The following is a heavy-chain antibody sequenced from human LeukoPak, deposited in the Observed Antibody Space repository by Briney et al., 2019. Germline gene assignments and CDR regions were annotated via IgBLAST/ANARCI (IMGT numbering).Heavy chain of an antibody. J-gene: IGHJ4*02. D-gene: IGHD1-26*01. CDR1: GFTFNAFG. V-gene: IGHV3-30*02. CDR2: IRYDGNDK. CDR3: VKRGATVRRTYFFDS. Sequence: GGSLRLSCVASGFTFNAFGMHWVRQAPGKGLEWVAFIRYDGNDKYYSGSVEGRFTTSRDNPKNTLYLQMNSLRVEDTSFYYCVKRGATVRRTYFFDSWGQGALVTVSS.